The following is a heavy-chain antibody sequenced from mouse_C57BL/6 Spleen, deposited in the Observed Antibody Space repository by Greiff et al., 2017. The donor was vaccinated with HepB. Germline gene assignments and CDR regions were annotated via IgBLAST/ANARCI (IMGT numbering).Heavy chain of an antibody. D-gene: IGHD1-1*01. CDR2: IYPGDGDT. J-gene: IGHJ4*01. CDR3: ARPYGSSCRDYAMDY. V-gene: IGHV1-82*01. Sequence: QVQLQQSGPELVKPGASVKISCKASGYAFSSSWMNWVKQRPGKGLEWIGRIYPGDGDTNYNGKFKGKATLTADKSSSTAYMQLSSLTSEDSAVYFCARPYGSSCRDYAMDYWGQGTSVTVSS. CDR1: GYAFSSSW.